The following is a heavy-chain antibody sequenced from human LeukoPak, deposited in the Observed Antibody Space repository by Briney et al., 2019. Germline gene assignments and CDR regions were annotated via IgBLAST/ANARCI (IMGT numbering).Heavy chain of an antibody. V-gene: IGHV1-2*02. D-gene: IGHD3-10*01. J-gene: IGHJ4*02. CDR2: INPNSGGT. CDR3: ARDLFYSVSGTYYNVGRVFNY. CDR1: GYTFTGYY. Sequence: GASVKVSCKASGYTFTGYYMHRVRQAPGQGLEWMGWINPNSGGTNYAQKFQGRVTMTRDTSITTAYMELTSLRSDDTAVYYCARDLFYSVSGTYYNVGRVFNYWGQGTLVTVSS.